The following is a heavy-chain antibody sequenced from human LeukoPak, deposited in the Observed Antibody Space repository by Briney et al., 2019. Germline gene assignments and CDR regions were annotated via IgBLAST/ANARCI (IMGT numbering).Heavy chain of an antibody. J-gene: IGHJ4*02. CDR1: GYTFSAFY. V-gene: IGHV1-2*02. Sequence: GASVKVSCKTSGYTFSAFYMHWVRQAPGQGLEWMGWINPNSGGTNYAQKFQGRVTMTRDTSISTAYMELSRLRSDDTAVYYCARGRRWLQWGATEFDYWGQGTLVTVSS. CDR3: ARGRRWLQWGATEFDY. CDR2: INPNSGGT. D-gene: IGHD5-24*01.